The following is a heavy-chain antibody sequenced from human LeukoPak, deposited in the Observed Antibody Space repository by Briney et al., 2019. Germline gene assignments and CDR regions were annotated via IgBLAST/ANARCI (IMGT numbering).Heavy chain of an antibody. V-gene: IGHV3-30*03. CDR1: GFTFSSYG. D-gene: IGHD3-22*01. CDR3: AVAYSSSGYYPVDY. Sequence: TGGSLRLSCAASGFTFSSYGMHWVRQAPGKGLEWVAVISYDGSNKYYADSVKGRFTISRDNSKNTLYLQMNSLRAEDTAMYYCAVAYSSSGYYPVDYWGQGTLVTVSS. J-gene: IGHJ4*02. CDR2: ISYDGSNK.